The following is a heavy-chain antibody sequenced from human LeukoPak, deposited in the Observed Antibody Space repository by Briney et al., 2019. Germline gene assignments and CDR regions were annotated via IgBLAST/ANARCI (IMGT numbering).Heavy chain of an antibody. CDR3: ARAYCTNGVCYKGMDV. CDR1: GFTFSSYA. Sequence: GRSLRLSCAAYGFTFSSYAMHWVRQAPGKGLEWVAVISYDGSNKYYADSVKGRFTISRDNSKNTLYLQMNSLRAEDTAVYYCARAYCTNGVCYKGMDVWGQGTTVTVSS. D-gene: IGHD2-8*01. J-gene: IGHJ6*02. CDR2: ISYDGSNK. V-gene: IGHV3-30-3*01.